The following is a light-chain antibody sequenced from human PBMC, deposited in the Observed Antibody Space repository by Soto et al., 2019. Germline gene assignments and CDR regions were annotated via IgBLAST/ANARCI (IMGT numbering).Light chain of an antibody. CDR2: SNN. CDR1: SSNIGSNT. J-gene: IGLJ2*01. CDR3: AAWDDSLSGVV. Sequence: QSVLTQPPSASGTPGQRVTISCSGSSSNIGSNTVHWYQQLPGTAPKLLIYSNNQRPSGVPDRFSGSKSGTSASLAISGLQSEDEDDYYCAAWDDSLSGVVFGGGTQLTVL. V-gene: IGLV1-44*01.